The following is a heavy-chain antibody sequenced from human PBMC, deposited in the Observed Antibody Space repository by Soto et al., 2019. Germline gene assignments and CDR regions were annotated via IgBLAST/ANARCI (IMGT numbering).Heavy chain of an antibody. V-gene: IGHV3-21*01. Sequence: GWSLRLSCAASGFTFCSYSMNWVRQSPGKGLEWVSSISSSSSYIYYADSVKGRFTISRDNAKNSLYLQMNGLRAEDTAVYYCARDGYGSGSYYNYGMDVWGQGTTVTVSS. CDR1: GFTFCSYS. CDR2: ISSSSSYI. D-gene: IGHD3-10*01. CDR3: ARDGYGSGSYYNYGMDV. J-gene: IGHJ6*02.